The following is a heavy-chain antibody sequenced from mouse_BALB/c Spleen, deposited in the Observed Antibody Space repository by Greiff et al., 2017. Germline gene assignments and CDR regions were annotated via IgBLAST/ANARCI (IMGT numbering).Heavy chain of an antibody. Sequence: EVKLVESGGGLVQPGGSRKLSCAASGFTFSSFGMHWVRQAPEKGLEWVAYISSGSSTIYYADTVKGRFTISRDNPKNTLFLQMTSLRSEDTAMYYCARSDRSDWFADWGEGTLVTVAA. CDR2: ISSGSSTI. V-gene: IGHV5-17*02. CDR1: GFTFSSFG. CDR3: ARSDRSDWFAD. J-gene: IGHJ3*01. D-gene: IGHD2-14*01.